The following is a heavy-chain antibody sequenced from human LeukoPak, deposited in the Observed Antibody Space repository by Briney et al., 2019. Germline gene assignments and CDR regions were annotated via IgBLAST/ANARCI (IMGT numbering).Heavy chain of an antibody. V-gene: IGHV3-48*04. Sequence: PGGSPRLSCVASGFTFSSYTMNWVRQAPGKGLEWVSYISSSSSTTYYADSVKGRFTISRDDAKNSLYLQMNSLRAEDTAVYYCARAEESSGYFYLFDYWGQGTLVTVSS. CDR1: GFTFSSYT. CDR2: ISSSSSTT. D-gene: IGHD3-22*01. CDR3: ARAEESSGYFYLFDY. J-gene: IGHJ4*02.